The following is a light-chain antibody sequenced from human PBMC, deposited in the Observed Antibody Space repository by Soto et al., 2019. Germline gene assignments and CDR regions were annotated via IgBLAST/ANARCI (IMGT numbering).Light chain of an antibody. Sequence: EIVLTQSPATLSLSPGERATLSCRASQSVSTYLAWYQQKPGQAPRLLIYDASKRATGIPARFSGSGSGTDFTLTIGRLEPEDFAVYYCQQRSNWPWTFGQGTKVEIK. CDR2: DAS. CDR3: QQRSNWPWT. J-gene: IGKJ1*01. V-gene: IGKV3-11*01. CDR1: QSVSTY.